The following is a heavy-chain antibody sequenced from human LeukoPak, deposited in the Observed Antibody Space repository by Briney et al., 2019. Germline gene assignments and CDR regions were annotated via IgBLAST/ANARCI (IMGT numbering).Heavy chain of an antibody. J-gene: IGHJ6*02. CDR1: GFTFSDHY. Sequence: GGSLRLSCVASGFTFSDHYMDWVRQAPGKGLEWVGRIRNKGSSYTTEYAASVKGRFTISRDDSKSIAYLQMNSLKTEDTAVYYCTRSAVSYYYYGMDVWGQGTTVTVSS. V-gene: IGHV3-72*01. CDR3: TRSAVSYYYYGMDV. CDR2: IRNKGSSYTT. D-gene: IGHD1-14*01.